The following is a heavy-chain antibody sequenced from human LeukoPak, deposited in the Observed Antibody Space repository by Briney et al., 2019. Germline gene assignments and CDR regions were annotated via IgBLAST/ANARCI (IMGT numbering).Heavy chain of an antibody. D-gene: IGHD3-9*01. CDR3: ARDFDVYGMDV. CDR2: INPNSGGT. V-gene: IGHV1-2*04. CDR1: GYTFTGYY. Sequence: AASVSVSCTASGYTFTGYYMHWVRQAPGQGLEWMGWINPNSGGTNYAQKFQGWVTMTRDTSISTAYMELSRLRSDDTAVYYCARDFDVYGMDVWGQGTTVTVSS. J-gene: IGHJ6*02.